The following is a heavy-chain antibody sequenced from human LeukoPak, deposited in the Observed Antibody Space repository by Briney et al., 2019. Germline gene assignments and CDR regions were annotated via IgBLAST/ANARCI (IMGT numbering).Heavy chain of an antibody. Sequence: GASVKVSCKTSGYSFNSHHVHWVRQAPGQGLEWMGINFSHDGSTSNTEKFQGRVTMTRDTSTSTVYMESSSLRSEDTAVYYCARDSGSFRYDMDVWGQGTTVIVSS. J-gene: IGHJ6*02. CDR2: NFSHDGST. CDR1: GYSFNSHH. V-gene: IGHV1-46*02. D-gene: IGHD3-10*01. CDR3: ARDSGSFRYDMDV.